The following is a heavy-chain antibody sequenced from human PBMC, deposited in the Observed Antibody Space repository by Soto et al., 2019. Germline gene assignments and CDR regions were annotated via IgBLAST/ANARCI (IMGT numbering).Heavy chain of an antibody. CDR1: GYTFTSYG. V-gene: IGHV1-18*01. D-gene: IGHD3-3*01. CDR2: ISAYNGNT. Sequence: GASVKVSCKASGYTFTSYGISWVRQAPGQGLEWMGWISAYNGNTNYAQKLQGRVTMTTDTSTSTAYMELRSLRSDDTAVYYCASSGPYDFWSGYSYYFDYWGQGTLVTVSS. CDR3: ASSGPYDFWSGYSYYFDY. J-gene: IGHJ4*02.